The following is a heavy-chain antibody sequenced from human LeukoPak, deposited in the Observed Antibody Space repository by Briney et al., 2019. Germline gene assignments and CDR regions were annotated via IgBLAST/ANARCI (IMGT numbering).Heavy chain of an antibody. D-gene: IGHD2-2*01. CDR3: ARHFPLDCSGTTCSDY. CDR1: GYNFVSYW. Sequence: GESLKISCKGSGYNFVSYWIVWVRQMPGKGLEWMGIIYPGDSHTRYSPSFQGQVTISADKSISTAYLHWSSLKASDTAMYYCARHFPLDCSGTTCSDYWGQGTLVTVSS. J-gene: IGHJ4*02. CDR2: IYPGDSHT. V-gene: IGHV5-51*01.